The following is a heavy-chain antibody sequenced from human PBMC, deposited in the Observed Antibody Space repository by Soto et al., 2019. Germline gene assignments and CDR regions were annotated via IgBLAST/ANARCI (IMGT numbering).Heavy chain of an antibody. J-gene: IGHJ5*02. CDR3: GRDHCTTTSCYTVWFDP. D-gene: IGHD2-2*02. Sequence: GSLRLSCAASGFTFSSYWMHWVGQAPGKGLVWVSRINSDGSNPTYADCVKGRFTISRDNGMNTLYLQMNSLRAEDTAVYYCGRDHCTTTSCYTVWFDPWGQGTPVTVSS. CDR2: INSDGSNP. V-gene: IGHV3-74*01. CDR1: GFTFSSYW.